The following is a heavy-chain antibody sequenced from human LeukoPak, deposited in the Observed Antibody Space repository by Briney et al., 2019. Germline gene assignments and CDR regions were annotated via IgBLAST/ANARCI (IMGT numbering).Heavy chain of an antibody. CDR2: INHSGST. Sequence: SETLSLTCAVYGGSFSGYYWSWIRQPPGKGLEWIGEINHSGSTNYNPSLKRRVTISVDTSKNQFSLKLSSVTAADTAVYYCARGWTTVAPDAFDIWGQGTMVTVSS. J-gene: IGHJ3*02. V-gene: IGHV4-34*01. CDR1: GGSFSGYY. D-gene: IGHD4-23*01. CDR3: ARGWTTVAPDAFDI.